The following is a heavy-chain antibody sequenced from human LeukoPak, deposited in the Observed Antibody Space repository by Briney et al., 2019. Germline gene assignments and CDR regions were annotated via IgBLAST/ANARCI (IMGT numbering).Heavy chain of an antibody. J-gene: IGHJ3*02. V-gene: IGHV4-59*01. Sequence: ASETLSLTCTVSGGSISGYFWSWVRQPPGKGVEWTAHILYSGSTNYNPSPKSRVTISVDTSKNQFSLMLTSVTAADTAVYYCARTRGYGGNSPRAFDIWGQGTMVTVSS. CDR3: ARTRGYGGNSPRAFDI. CDR2: ILYSGST. D-gene: IGHD4-23*01. CDR1: GGSISGYF.